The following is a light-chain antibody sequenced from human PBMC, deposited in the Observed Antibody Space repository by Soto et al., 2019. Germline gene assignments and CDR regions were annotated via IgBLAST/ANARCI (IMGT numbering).Light chain of an antibody. CDR2: GAS. CDR3: QQYGSSPPIT. J-gene: IGKJ5*01. Sequence: EIVLTQSPGTLSLSPGDRATLSCRASQSVTANYLAWYQQKPGQAPRLLVYGASIRATGIPDSFSGSGSGTDFTLTISRLEPEDSAVYYCQQYGSSPPITFGQGTRLEIK. CDR1: QSVTANY. V-gene: IGKV3-20*01.